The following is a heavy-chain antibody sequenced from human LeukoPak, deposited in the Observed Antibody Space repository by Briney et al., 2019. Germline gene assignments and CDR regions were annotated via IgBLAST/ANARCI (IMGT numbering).Heavy chain of an antibody. J-gene: IGHJ4*02. V-gene: IGHV3-53*01. Sequence: GGSLRLSCAASGVTVSSNYMSWGCNGPGPRLGRDSVIYSGGSTYYADSVKGRFTISRDNSKNTLYLQMNSLRAEDTAVYYCARIRDGSKDYYFDYWGQGTLVTVSS. D-gene: IGHD5-24*01. CDR3: ARIRDGSKDYYFDY. CDR2: IYSGGST. CDR1: GVTVSSNY.